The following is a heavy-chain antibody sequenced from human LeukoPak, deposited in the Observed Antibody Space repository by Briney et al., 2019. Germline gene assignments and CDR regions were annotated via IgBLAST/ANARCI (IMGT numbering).Heavy chain of an antibody. CDR3: ARGHQEAAAEEVDP. CDR1: GGTFSSYA. CDR2: IIPILGIA. J-gene: IGHJ5*02. D-gene: IGHD6-13*01. V-gene: IGHV1-69*04. Sequence: ASVKVSCKASGGTFSSYAISWVRQAPGQGLEWMGRIIPILGIANYAQKFQGRVTITADKSTSTAYMELSSLRSEDTAVYYCARGHQEAAAEEVDPWGQGTLVTVSS.